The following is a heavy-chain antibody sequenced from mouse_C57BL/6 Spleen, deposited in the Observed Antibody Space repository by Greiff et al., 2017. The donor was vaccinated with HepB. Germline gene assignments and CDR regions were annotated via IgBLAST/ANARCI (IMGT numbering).Heavy chain of an antibody. D-gene: IGHD1-1*01. Sequence: VQLQQPGAELVKPGASVKLSCKASGYTFTSYWMHWVKQRPGRGLEWIGRIDPNSGGTKYNEKFKSKATLTVDKPSSTAYMQLSSPTSEDSAVYSSAGPPLLIDYYAMDNGGQGTSVTVSS. J-gene: IGHJ4*01. CDR3: AGPPLLIDYYAMDN. CDR2: IDPNSGGT. V-gene: IGHV1-72*01. CDR1: GYTFTSYW.